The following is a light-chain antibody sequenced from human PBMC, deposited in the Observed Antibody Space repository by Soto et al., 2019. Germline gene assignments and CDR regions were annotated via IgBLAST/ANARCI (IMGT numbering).Light chain of an antibody. CDR1: QRVSSK. CDR2: GAS. J-gene: IGKJ2*01. V-gene: IGKV3-15*01. Sequence: EIVMMQSPATLSLSPGERGTVSCRASQRVSSKSAWYKQNPGQDPRLLIYGASIKAPYIPARFCGSGSETAFTHTISRRQSQDFAIFYCQQYSNWPYPFGKGTKLDIK. CDR3: QQYSNWPYP.